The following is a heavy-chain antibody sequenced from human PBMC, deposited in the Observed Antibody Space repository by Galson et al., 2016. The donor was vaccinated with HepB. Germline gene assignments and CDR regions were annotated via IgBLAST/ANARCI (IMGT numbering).Heavy chain of an antibody. J-gene: IGHJ4*02. CDR2: TYYRSKWYN. D-gene: IGHD6-19*01. CDR1: GDSVSSTSAA. CDR3: LSGWYFDT. Sequence: CAISGDSVSSTSAAWNWVRQSPSRGPEWLGRTYYRSKWYNDYAASVRSRITINPDTSRNQFSLQLNPVTPEDTAVYYCLSGWYFDTWGQGTQVTVSS. V-gene: IGHV6-1*01.